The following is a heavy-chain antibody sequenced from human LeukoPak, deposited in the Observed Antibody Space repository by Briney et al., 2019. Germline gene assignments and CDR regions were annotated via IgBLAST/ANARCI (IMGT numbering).Heavy chain of an antibody. V-gene: IGHV1-69*13. D-gene: IGHD3-22*01. CDR3: ARGSGETGGYYYVY. J-gene: IGHJ4*02. Sequence: SVNASCKASGGSFSRYAISWVRQAPGQGLEWMGGIIPIFGTANYAQKFQGRVTITADESTRTAYMELRTLRSEDTAIYYCARGSGETGGYYYVYWGRGTPVTVSS. CDR2: IIPIFGTA. CDR1: GGSFSRYA.